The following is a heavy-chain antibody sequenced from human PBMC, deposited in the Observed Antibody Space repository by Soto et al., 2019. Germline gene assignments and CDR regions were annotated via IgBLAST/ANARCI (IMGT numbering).Heavy chain of an antibody. Sequence: PSETLSLTCTVSGDSISNNYWSCIRQAPGKGLECIGYISNSGNINYNPSLKSRVTISADTSKNQFSLKLSSMTAADTAVYYCARLRLEDYFDYWGQGTLVTVSS. J-gene: IGHJ4*02. CDR3: ARLRLEDYFDY. CDR2: ISNSGNI. CDR1: GDSISNNY. D-gene: IGHD3-22*01. V-gene: IGHV4-59*01.